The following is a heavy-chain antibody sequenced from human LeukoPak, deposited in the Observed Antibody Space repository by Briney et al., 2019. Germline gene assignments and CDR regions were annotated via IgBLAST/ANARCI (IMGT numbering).Heavy chain of an antibody. CDR1: GGTFSSYA. J-gene: IGHJ5*02. D-gene: IGHD2-2*01. CDR2: IIPIFGTA. Sequence: ASVKVSCKASGGTFSSYAISWVRQAPGQGLEWMGGIIPIFGTANYAQKFQGRVTITTDESTSTAYMELSSLRSEDTAVCYCASGVPAAMGDWFDPWGQGTLVTVSS. V-gene: IGHV1-69*05. CDR3: ASGVPAAMGDWFDP.